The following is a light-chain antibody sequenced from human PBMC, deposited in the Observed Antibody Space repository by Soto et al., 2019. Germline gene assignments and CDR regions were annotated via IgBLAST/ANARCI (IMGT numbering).Light chain of an antibody. V-gene: IGKV3-15*01. CDR2: GAS. Sequence: EIVMTQSPATLSVSPGERVTLSCRASQSVGTYLAWYQHKPGQPPRLLIYGASTRATGIPARFSGSGSGTDFTLTISSRQSEDFAVYFCQQCSDWPLFTFGQGTRLEIK. J-gene: IGKJ5*01. CDR3: QQCSDWPLFT. CDR1: QSVGTY.